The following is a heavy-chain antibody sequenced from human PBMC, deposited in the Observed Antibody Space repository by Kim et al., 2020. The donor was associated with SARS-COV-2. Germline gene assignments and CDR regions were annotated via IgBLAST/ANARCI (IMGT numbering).Heavy chain of an antibody. CDR1: GFTFSSYA. CDR3: ARWIRRYYDT. V-gene: IGHV3-64*02. J-gene: IGHJ5*02. CDR2: ISSNGGST. Sequence: GGSLRLSCAASGFTFSSYAMHWVRQAPGKGLEYVSAISSNGGSTYYADSVKGRFTISRDNSKNTLYLQMGSLRAEDMAVYYCARWIRRYYDTWGQGTLVTVSS. D-gene: IGHD3-22*01.